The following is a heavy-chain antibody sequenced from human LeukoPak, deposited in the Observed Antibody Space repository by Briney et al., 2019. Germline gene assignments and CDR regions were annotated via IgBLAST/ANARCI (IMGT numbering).Heavy chain of an antibody. CDR1: GFTFSSYW. CDR3: ARAYYYDSSGYRDDAFDI. D-gene: IGHD3-22*01. CDR2: IKQDGSEK. J-gene: IGHJ3*02. V-gene: IGHV3-7*01. Sequence: GGSLRLSCAASGFTFSSYWMSWVRQAPGKGLEWVANIKQDGSEKYYVDSVKGRFTISRDNAKNSLYLQMNSLRAEDTAVYYCARAYYYDSSGYRDDAFDIWGQGTMVTVSS.